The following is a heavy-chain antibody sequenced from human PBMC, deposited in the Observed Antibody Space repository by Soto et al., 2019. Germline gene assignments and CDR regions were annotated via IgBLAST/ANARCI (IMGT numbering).Heavy chain of an antibody. J-gene: IGHJ5*02. V-gene: IGHV4-59*12. CDR1: GGSISSYY. CDR2: IYYSGST. CDR3: ARAVAPYFGTWFDP. D-gene: IGHD3-10*01. Sequence: SETLSLTCTVSGGSISSYYWSWIRQPPGKGLEWIGYIYYSGSTNYNPSLKSRVTISVDTSKNQFSLKPSSVTAADMAVYYCARAVAPYFGTWFDPWGQGILVTVSS.